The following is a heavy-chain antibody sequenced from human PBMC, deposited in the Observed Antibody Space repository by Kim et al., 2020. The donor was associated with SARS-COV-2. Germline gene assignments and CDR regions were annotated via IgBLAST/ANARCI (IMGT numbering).Heavy chain of an antibody. CDR3: ASSQNFYNN. V-gene: IGHV3-72*01. CDR2: SRGKPDRYTT. Sequence: GGSLRLSCAASGFIFSDHNMDWVRQAPGKGLEWVGRSRGKPDRYTTEYAASVRGRFTISRDHSKSSLYLQMSSLKTEDTAVYYCASSQNFYNNWGQGTLV. J-gene: IGHJ4*02. D-gene: IGHD1-20*01. CDR1: GFIFSDHN.